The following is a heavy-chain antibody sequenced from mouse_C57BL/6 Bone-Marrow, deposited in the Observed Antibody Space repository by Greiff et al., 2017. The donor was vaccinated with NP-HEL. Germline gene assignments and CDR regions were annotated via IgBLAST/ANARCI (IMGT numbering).Heavy chain of an antibody. CDR3: EGRKDYYDSFDV. D-gene: IGHD1-1*01. CDR1: GFTFSDYG. CDR2: ISNLAYSI. J-gene: IGHJ1*03. V-gene: IGHV5-15*04. Sequence: DVKLVESGGGLVQPGGFLKLSCAASGFTFSDYGMAWVRQAPRKGPEWVAFISNLAYSIYYADTVTGRFTISRENAKNTLYLEMSSLRSEDTDMYYCEGRKDYYDSFDVWGTGTTVTVSS.